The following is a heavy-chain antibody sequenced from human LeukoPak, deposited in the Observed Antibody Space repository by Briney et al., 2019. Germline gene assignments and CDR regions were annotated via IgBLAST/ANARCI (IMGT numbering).Heavy chain of an antibody. CDR1: GYSFTNHW. V-gene: IGHV5-51*01. J-gene: IGHJ4*02. D-gene: IGHD3-22*01. CDR3: ARRLEAMIDY. Sequence: GESLKISCKGSGYSFTNHWIAWVRQKPGKGLEWMGIIYPGDSDTRYSPSFQGQVTVSVDKSISTAYLQWSSLKASDTAMYYCARRLEAMIDYWGQGTLVTVSS. CDR2: IYPGDSDT.